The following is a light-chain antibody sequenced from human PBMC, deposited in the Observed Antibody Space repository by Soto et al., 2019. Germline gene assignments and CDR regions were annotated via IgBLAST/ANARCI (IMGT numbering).Light chain of an antibody. CDR2: DAY. CDR1: QSFRGL. CDR3: QQRHMWPIT. Sequence: EVVLTQSPVTLSLSPGERATLSCRASQSFRGLLAWYQQKPGQAPRLLIYDAYNRATGIPPRCSGSGSGTDFTITISSLETEDSAVYYCQQRHMWPITFGQGTRLEIK. J-gene: IGKJ5*01. V-gene: IGKV3-11*01.